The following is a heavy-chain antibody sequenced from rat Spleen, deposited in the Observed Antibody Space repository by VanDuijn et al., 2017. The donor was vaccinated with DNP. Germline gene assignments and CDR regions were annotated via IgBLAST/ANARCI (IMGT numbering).Heavy chain of an antibody. D-gene: IGHD1-3*01. CDR2: ILFDGSNP. J-gene: IGHJ1*01. CDR3: ARHGRETTVATYWYFDF. Sequence: EVQLVESGGGLVQPGGSLKLSCAASGFTFSDYNMAWVRQAPKKGLEWVAIILFDGSNPSYGDSVKGRFTISRDNAKSTLYLQMDSLRSEDTATYYCARHGRETTVATYWYFDFWGPGTMVTVSS. CDR1: GFTFSDYN. V-gene: IGHV5-7*01.